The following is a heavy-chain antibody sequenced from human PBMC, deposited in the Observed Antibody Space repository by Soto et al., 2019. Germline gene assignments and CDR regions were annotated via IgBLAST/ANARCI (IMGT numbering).Heavy chain of an antibody. CDR3: ARNSYDVLSGRIYYYYGMDA. J-gene: IGHJ6*02. CDR2: ISSSGSTI. CDR1: GFTFSSYA. V-gene: IGHV3-48*03. Sequence: GGSLRLSCAASGFTFSSYAMNWVRQAPGKGLEWVSYISSSGSTIYYADSVKGRFTISRDNAKNSLYLQMNSLRAEDTAVYCCARNSYDVLSGRIYYYYGMDAWDQGTTVTVSS. D-gene: IGHD3-3*01.